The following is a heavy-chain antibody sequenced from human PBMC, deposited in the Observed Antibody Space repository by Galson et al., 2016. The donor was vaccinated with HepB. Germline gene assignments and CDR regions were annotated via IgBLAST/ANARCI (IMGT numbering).Heavy chain of an antibody. D-gene: IGHD6-19*01. V-gene: IGHV3-33*06. CDR1: GFTFSRKG. J-gene: IGHJ4*02. Sequence: SLRLSCAASGFTFSRKGMHWVRQPPGKGLEWMAVIWYNGTTKFYAESVKGRFIISRDNSKNTLYLQINGVRAEDTAIYYCAKGVGLGSGWWSLESWGQGALVTVSS. CDR3: AKGVGLGSGWWSLES. CDR2: IWYNGTTK.